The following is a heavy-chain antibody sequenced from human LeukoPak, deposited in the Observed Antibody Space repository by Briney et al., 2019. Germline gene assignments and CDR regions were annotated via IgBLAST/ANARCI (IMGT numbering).Heavy chain of an antibody. J-gene: IGHJ4*02. CDR1: GGSIRTSGYY. CDR2: IDYSGST. V-gene: IGHV4-31*03. CDR3: ARCGWDGYNKYYFDY. Sequence: TSQTLSLTCTVSGGSIRTSGYYWSWIRQHPGKGLEWIGYIDYSGSTYYNPSLKSRVTMSVDTSKNQFSLKLSSVTAVDTAVYYCARCGWDGYNKYYFDYWGQGTLVTVSS. D-gene: IGHD5-24*01.